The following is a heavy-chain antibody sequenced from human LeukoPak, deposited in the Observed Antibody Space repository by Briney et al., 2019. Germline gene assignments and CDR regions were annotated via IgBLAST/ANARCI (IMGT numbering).Heavy chain of an antibody. CDR2: IIPILGIA. CDR3: ARVAAATTFESSGMDV. CDR1: GGTFSSYA. V-gene: IGHV1-69*04. D-gene: IGHD6-13*01. Sequence: GASVKVSCKASGGTFSSYAISWVRQAPGQGLEWMRRIIPILGIANYAQKFQGRVTITADKSTSTAYMELSSLRSEDTAVYYCARVAAATTFESSGMDVWGQGITVTVSS. J-gene: IGHJ6*02.